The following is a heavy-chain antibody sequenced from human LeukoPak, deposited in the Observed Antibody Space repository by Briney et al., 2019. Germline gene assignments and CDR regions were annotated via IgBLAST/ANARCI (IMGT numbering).Heavy chain of an antibody. CDR2: ISSSGSTI. Sequence: GGSLRLSCAASGFTFSSYEMNWVRQAPGKGLEWVSYISSSGSTIYYADSVKGRFTISRDNAKNSLYLQMNSLRAEDTAVYYCARDRHDGNAFDIWGQGTMVTVSS. CDR1: GFTFSSYE. J-gene: IGHJ3*02. V-gene: IGHV3-48*03. D-gene: IGHD1-1*01. CDR3: ARDRHDGNAFDI.